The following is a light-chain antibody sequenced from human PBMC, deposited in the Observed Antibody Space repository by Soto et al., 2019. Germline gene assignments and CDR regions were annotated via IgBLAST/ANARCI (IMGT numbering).Light chain of an antibody. CDR3: QQYGNSRT. J-gene: IGKJ1*01. CDR2: GAS. CDR1: QSVSSN. Sequence: EIVMTQSPATLSVSPGERATLSCRASQSVSSNLAWYQQKPGQAPRLLIYGASTRATGIPARFSGSGSGTDFTLTIGRLEPEDFAVYYCQQYGNSRTFGQGTKVDIK. V-gene: IGKV3-15*01.